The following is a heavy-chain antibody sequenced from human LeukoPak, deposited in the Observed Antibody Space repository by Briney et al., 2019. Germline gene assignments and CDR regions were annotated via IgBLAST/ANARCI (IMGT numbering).Heavy chain of an antibody. J-gene: IGHJ4*02. CDR3: ARDSRYDFGTFDY. V-gene: IGHV3-21*01. CDR1: GFTFSSYS. D-gene: IGHD3-3*01. CDR2: ISSSSSYI. Sequence: PGGSLRLSCAASGFTFSSYSMNWVRQAPGKGLEWVSSISSSSSYIYYADSVKGRFTISRDNAKNSLYLQMNSLRAEDTAVYYCARDSRYDFGTFDYWGQGTLVTVSS.